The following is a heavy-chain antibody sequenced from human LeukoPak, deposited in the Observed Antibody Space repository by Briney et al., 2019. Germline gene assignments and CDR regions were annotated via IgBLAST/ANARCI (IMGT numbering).Heavy chain of an antibody. D-gene: IGHD3-22*01. J-gene: IGHJ4*02. V-gene: IGHV1-2*02. Sequence: ASVKVSCKASGYTFTGYYMHWVRQAPGQGLEWMGWINHNSGGTNYAQKFQGRVTMTRDTSISTAYMELSRLRSDDTAVYYCARANYYYDSSGYSDYFDYWGQGTLVTVSS. CDR1: GYTFTGYY. CDR2: INHNSGGT. CDR3: ARANYYYDSSGYSDYFDY.